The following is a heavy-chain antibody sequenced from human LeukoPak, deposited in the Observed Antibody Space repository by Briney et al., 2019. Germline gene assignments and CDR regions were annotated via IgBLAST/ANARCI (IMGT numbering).Heavy chain of an antibody. V-gene: IGHV3-7*01. CDR3: ARDKIVGATHFDY. CDR2: IKQDGSEK. CDR1: GFTFKDAW. J-gene: IGHJ4*02. Sequence: GGSLRLSCAASGFTFKDAWMSWVRQAPGKGLEWVANIKQDGSEKYYVDSVKGRFTISRDNAKNSLYLQMNSLRAEDTALYYCARDKIVGATHFDYWGQGTLVTVSS. D-gene: IGHD1-26*01.